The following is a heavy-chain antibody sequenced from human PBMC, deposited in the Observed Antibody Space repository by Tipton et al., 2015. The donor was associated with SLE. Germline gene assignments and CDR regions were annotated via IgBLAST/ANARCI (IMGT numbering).Heavy chain of an antibody. J-gene: IGHJ3*02. Sequence: TLSLTCTVSGGSISSHYWGWIRQPPGRGLEWIGYIYYSGSTNYNPSLKSRVTISVDTSKNQFSLKLSSVTAADTAVYYCARDQDNWSPALFDIWGQGTMVTVSS. CDR2: IYYSGST. V-gene: IGHV4-59*11. D-gene: IGHD1-20*01. CDR1: GGSISSHY. CDR3: ARDQDNWSPALFDI.